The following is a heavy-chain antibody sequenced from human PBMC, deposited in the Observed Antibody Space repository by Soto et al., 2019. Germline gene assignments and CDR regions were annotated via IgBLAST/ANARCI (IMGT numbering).Heavy chain of an antibody. V-gene: IGHV3-23*01. D-gene: IGHD3-10*01. CDR3: AKDPSSGFAMENYCDY. CDR2: ISGSSTST. Sequence: EVQLSGSGGGLVQPGGSLRLACAASGFTFSSYAMSWVRQAPGKGLEWVSAISGSSTSTYDADSVKGRFTISRDNSKNTLYLQMNSLRAEDTAVYYCAKDPSSGFAMENYCDYWGQGTLVTVSS. J-gene: IGHJ4*02. CDR1: GFTFSSYA.